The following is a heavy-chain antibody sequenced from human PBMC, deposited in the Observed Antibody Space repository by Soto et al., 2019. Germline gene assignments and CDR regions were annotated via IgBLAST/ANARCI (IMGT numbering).Heavy chain of an antibody. CDR3: ARTADYDYIWGSYRPHYYMDV. J-gene: IGHJ6*03. Sequence: PSETLSLTCTVSGGSISSSSYYWGWIRQPPGKGLEWIGSIYYSGSTYYNPSLKSRVTISVDTSKNQFSLKLSSVTAADTAVYYCARTADYDYIWGSYRPHYYMDVWGKGTTVTVSS. CDR1: GGSISSSSYY. CDR2: IYYSGST. V-gene: IGHV4-39*01. D-gene: IGHD3-16*02.